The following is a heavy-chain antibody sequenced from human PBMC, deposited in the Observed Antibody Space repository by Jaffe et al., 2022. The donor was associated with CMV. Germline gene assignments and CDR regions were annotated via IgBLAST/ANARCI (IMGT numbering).Heavy chain of an antibody. CDR2: TYYRSKWYN. J-gene: IGHJ4*02. CDR3: ARDLGDVGRSGSYYTIDY. Sequence: QVQLQQSGPGLVKPSQTLSLTCAISGDSVSSNSAAWNWIRQSPSRGLEWLGRTYYRSKWYNDYAVSVKSRITINPDTSKNQFSLQLNSVTPEDTAVYYCARDLGDVGRSGSYYTIDYWGQGTLVTVSS. D-gene: IGHD3-10*01. V-gene: IGHV6-1*01. CDR1: GDSVSSNSAA.